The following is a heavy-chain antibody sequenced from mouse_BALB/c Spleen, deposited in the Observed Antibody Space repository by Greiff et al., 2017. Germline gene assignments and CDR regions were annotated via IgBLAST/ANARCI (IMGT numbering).Heavy chain of an antibody. CDR2: IWAGGST. Sequence: QVQLKESGPGLVAPSQSLSITCTVSGFSLTSYGVHWVRQPPGKGLEWLGVIWAGGSTNYNSALMSRLSISKDNSKSQVFLKMNSLQTDDTAMYYCARYDYDGAWFAYWGQGTLVTVSA. CDR1: GFSLTSYG. V-gene: IGHV2-9*02. J-gene: IGHJ3*01. D-gene: IGHD2-4*01. CDR3: ARYDYDGAWFAY.